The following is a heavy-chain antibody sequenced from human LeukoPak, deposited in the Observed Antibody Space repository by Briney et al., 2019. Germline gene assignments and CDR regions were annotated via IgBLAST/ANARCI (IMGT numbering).Heavy chain of an antibody. CDR2: IWYDGSNK. D-gene: IGHD2-15*01. Sequence: GRSLRLSCAASGFTFSSYGMHWVRQAPGKGLEWVAVIWYDGSNKYYADSVKGRFTISRDNSKNTLYLQMNSLRAEDTAVYYCARDPSSLCSGGSCYLDYWGQGTPVTVSS. CDR3: ARDPSSLCSGGSCYLDY. V-gene: IGHV3-33*01. J-gene: IGHJ4*02. CDR1: GFTFSSYG.